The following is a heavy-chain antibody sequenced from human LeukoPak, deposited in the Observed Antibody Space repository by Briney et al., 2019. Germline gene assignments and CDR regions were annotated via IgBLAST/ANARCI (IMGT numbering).Heavy chain of an antibody. D-gene: IGHD2-15*01. CDR3: VRDTSFPLGNTRLAN. CDR1: GFTFSSYS. CDR2: ISSGSTTI. J-gene: IGHJ4*02. Sequence: PGGSLRLSCAASGFTFSSYSMNWIRQAPGKGLECVSHISSGSTTIHYADSVRGRFTISGDDARNSLYLQMNNLRAEDTAVYYCVRDTSFPLGNTRLANWGQGTLVTVSS. V-gene: IGHV3-48*04.